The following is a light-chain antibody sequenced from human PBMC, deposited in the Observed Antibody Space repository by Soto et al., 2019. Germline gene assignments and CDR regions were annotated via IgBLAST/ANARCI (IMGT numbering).Light chain of an antibody. CDR3: QQSYSTPYT. CDR1: QSISSY. J-gene: IGKJ2*01. CDR2: AAS. Sequence: DIQMTQSPSSLSASVGDRVTITCRASQSISSYLNWYQQKPGKAPKLLIYAASNLQSGVPSRFSGSASGTDFTLTITSLQSEDFSTYHCQQSYSTPYTFGQGTKLEI. V-gene: IGKV1-39*01.